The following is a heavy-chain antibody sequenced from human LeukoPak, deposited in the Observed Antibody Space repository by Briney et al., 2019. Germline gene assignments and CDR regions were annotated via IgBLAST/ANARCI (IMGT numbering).Heavy chain of an antibody. Sequence: GGSLRLSCAASALTFSSYAMTWVRQAPGKGLEWVSVISVSGDKIFYADSVKGRFTTSRDKSRNTLYLQMNSLRVEDTAVYYCATGTSGWYYFASWGQGSLVTVSS. CDR1: ALTFSSYA. CDR3: ATGTSGWYYFAS. CDR2: ISVSGDKI. V-gene: IGHV3-23*01. J-gene: IGHJ4*02. D-gene: IGHD6-19*01.